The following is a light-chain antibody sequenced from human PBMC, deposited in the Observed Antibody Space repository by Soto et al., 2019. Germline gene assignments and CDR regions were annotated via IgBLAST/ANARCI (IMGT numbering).Light chain of an antibody. J-gene: IGKJ5*01. CDR2: DAS. CDR3: QQYDNLPLI. Sequence: IQMTQSPSSLSASVGDRVTITCQATQDIRKYLNWYQQKPGKPPKLLIYDASSLETGVPSRFSGSGSGTDFTFTISSLQPEDFATYYCQQYDNLPLIFGQGTRLEI. V-gene: IGKV1-33*01. CDR1: QDIRKY.